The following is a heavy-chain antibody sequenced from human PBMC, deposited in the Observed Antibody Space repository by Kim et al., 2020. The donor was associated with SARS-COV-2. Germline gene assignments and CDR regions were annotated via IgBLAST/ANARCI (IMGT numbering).Heavy chain of an antibody. J-gene: IGHJ4*02. D-gene: IGHD3-3*02. CDR2: IYASGNT. Sequence: SETLSLTCTVSDGSISSYYWSWIRQPAGKGLEWIGRIYASGNTNYSPSLKSRVTMSVDASKNQFSLNLSSVTAADTAVYYCAREISPTKGLAYWGQGTLV. CDR1: DGSISSYY. CDR3: AREISPTKGLAY. V-gene: IGHV4-4*07.